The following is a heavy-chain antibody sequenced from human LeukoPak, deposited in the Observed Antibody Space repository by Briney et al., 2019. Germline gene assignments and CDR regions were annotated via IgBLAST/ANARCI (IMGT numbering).Heavy chain of an antibody. J-gene: IGHJ4*02. D-gene: IGHD5-18*01. V-gene: IGHV4-39*01. CDR1: GGSISSSSYY. CDR2: IYYSGST. CDR3: ARHPYSYGSSDY. Sequence: SETLSLTCTVSGGSISSSSYYWGWIRQPPGKGLEWIGSIYYSGSTYYNPFLKSRVTISVDTSKNQFSLKLSSVTAADTAVYYCARHPYSYGSSDYWGQGTLVTVSS.